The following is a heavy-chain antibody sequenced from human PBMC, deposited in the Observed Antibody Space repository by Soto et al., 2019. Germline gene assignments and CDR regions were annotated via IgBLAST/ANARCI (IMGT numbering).Heavy chain of an antibody. CDR3: AREVVVPAAIVPLAHVVKYGMDG. CDR2: INPSGGST. Sequence: ASVKVSCKASGYTFTSYYMHWVRQAPGQGLEWMGIINPSGGSTSYAQKFQGRVTMTRDTSTSTVYMELSSLRSEDTAVYYCAREVVVPAAIVPLAHVVKYGMDGWGQGTTVTVSS. V-gene: IGHV1-46*01. D-gene: IGHD2-2*02. J-gene: IGHJ6*02. CDR1: GYTFTSYY.